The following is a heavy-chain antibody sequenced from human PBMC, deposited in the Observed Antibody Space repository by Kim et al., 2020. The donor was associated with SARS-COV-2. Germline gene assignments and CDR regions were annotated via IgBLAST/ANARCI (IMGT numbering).Heavy chain of an antibody. V-gene: IGHV3-7*03. Sequence: GGSLRLSCTASGFTFNSYWMSWVRQAPGKGLEWVANIKQDGREKYYVDSVKGRFTISRDNAKNSLYLQMNSLRAEDTAVYYCARELPRSQSSSGWYYYYFDLAVWGKGTTVTVSA. D-gene: IGHD6-19*01. CDR2: IKQDGREK. J-gene: IGHJ6*04. CDR3: ARELPRSQSSSGWYYYYFDLAV. CDR1: GFTFNSYW.